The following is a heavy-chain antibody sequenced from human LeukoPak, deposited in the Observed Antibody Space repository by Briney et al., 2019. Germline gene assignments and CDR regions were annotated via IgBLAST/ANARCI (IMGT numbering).Heavy chain of an antibody. CDR3: ARTTEGGYTYAYFYYYYMDV. J-gene: IGHJ6*03. D-gene: IGHD5-18*01. V-gene: IGHV4-38-2*02. CDR2: IYYSGNT. CDR1: GYSISSGYY. Sequence: RTSETLSLTCTVSGYSISSGYYWGWIRQSPGKGLGLIGSIYYSGNTYYNPSLKSRVTISVDTSKNQFSLKLRSVTAADTAVYYCARTTEGGYTYAYFYYYYMDVWGKGTTVTISS.